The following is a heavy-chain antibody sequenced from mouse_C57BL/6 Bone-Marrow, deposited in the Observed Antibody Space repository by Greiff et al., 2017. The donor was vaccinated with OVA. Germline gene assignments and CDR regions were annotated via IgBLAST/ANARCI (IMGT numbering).Heavy chain of an antibody. D-gene: IGHD1-2*01. CDR1: GYSITSGYY. J-gene: IGHJ3*01. CDR2: ISYDGSN. Sequence: DVKLQESGPGLVKPSQSLSLTCSVTGYSITSGYYWNWIRQFPGNKLEWMGYISYDGSNNYNPSLKNRISITRDTSKNQFFLKLNSVTTEDTATYYCARDYGRFAYWGQGTLVTVSA. V-gene: IGHV3-6*01. CDR3: ARDYGRFAY.